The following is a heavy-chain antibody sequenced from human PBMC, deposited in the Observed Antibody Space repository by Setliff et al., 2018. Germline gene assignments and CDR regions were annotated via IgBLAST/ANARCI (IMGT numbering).Heavy chain of an antibody. CDR2: ISYDGINK. J-gene: IGHJ4*02. Sequence: PGGSLRLSCAASGFTFASFAMHWVRQAPGKGLEWVAVISYDGINKYYADSVKGRFTISRDNSKNTLYLQMNSLRVEDTAVYYCARDGVPPLNYNFWSGNFEFWGQGTLVTVSS. D-gene: IGHD3-3*01. V-gene: IGHV3-30*01. CDR1: GFTFASFA. CDR3: ARDGVPPLNYNFWSGNFEF.